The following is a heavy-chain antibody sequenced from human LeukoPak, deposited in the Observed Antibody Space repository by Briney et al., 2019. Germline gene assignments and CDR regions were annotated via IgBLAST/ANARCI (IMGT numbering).Heavy chain of an antibody. Sequence: PGGSLRLSCAASGFTFRSYALHWVRQAPGKGLEWVAVMSHDGGIKNYADSVEGRFTVSRDNPKNTLYLQMNSLRAEDTAVYYCAKDRGSGSPYYYYYGMDVWGQGTTVTVSS. CDR3: AKDRGSGSPYYYYYGMDV. V-gene: IGHV3-30-3*01. CDR2: MSHDGGIK. J-gene: IGHJ6*02. D-gene: IGHD3-10*01. CDR1: GFTFRSYA.